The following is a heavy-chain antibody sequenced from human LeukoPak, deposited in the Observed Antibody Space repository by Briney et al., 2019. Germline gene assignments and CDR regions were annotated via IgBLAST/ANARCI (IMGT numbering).Heavy chain of an antibody. Sequence: SETLSLTCTVSGAAISSSSYYWSWVRQPPGKGLEWIGYSYYTGSTNYNPSLKRRVSISVDTSKNQFSLKLSSVTAADTAVYYCARLATPSTMAARGRSWFESWGQGTLVTVSS. V-gene: IGHV4-61*01. CDR2: SYYTGST. D-gene: IGHD6-6*01. CDR1: GAAISSSSYY. CDR3: ARLATPSTMAARGRSWFES. J-gene: IGHJ5*01.